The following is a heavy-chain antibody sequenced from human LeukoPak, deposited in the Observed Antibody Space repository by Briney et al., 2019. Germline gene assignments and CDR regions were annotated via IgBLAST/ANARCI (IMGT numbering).Heavy chain of an antibody. CDR2: INPNTGYT. V-gene: IGHV1-2*02. CDR3: ARGYGSGTFAFDY. Sequence: ASVKVSCKASGYTFTDYYMHWVRQAPGQGLEWMGWINPNTGYTNYAQKFQGRVTMTRYTSISAAYTEMSRLRSDDTALYYCARGYGSGTFAFDYWGQGTLVTVSS. CDR1: GYTFTDYY. D-gene: IGHD3-10*01. J-gene: IGHJ4*02.